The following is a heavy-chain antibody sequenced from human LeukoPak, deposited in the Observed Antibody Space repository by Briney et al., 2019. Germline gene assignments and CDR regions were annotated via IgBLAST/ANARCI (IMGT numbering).Heavy chain of an antibody. CDR3: ARDPYSGNYGNYYYYYMDV. CDR1: GFTISSYS. CDR2: ISSSSSYI. J-gene: IGHJ6*03. Sequence: GGSLRLSCAASGFTISSYSMNCVRQAPGEGLELVSSISSSSSYIYYADSVKGRFTISRDNAKNSLYLQMNSLRAEDTAVYYCARDPYSGNYGNYYYYYMDVWGKGTTVTISS. D-gene: IGHD1-26*01. V-gene: IGHV3-21*01.